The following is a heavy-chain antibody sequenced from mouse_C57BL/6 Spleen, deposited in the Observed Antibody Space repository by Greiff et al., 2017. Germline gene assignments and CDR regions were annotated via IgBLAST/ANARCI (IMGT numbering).Heavy chain of an antibody. CDR1: GFTFSDYG. J-gene: IGHJ1*03. V-gene: IGHV5-17*01. CDR2: ISSGSSTI. Sequence: EVKLMESGGGLVKPGGSLKLSCAASGFTFSDYGMHWVRQAPEKGLEWVAYISSGSSTIYYADTVKGRFTISRDNAKNTLFLQMTSLRSEDTAMYYCARPNPHYYGSNWYFDVWGTGTTVTVSS. CDR3: ARPNPHYYGSNWYFDV. D-gene: IGHD1-1*01.